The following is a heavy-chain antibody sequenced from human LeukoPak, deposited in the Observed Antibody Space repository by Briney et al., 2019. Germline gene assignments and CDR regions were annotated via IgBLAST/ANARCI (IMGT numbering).Heavy chain of an antibody. Sequence: ASVKVSCKVSGYTLTELSMHRVRQAPGKGLEWMGGFDPEDGETIYAQKFQGRVTMTEVTSTDTAYMELSSLRSEDTAVYYCATGRGSSSRRGDYYYYGMDVWGQGTTVTVSS. CDR3: ATGRGSSSRRGDYYYYGMDV. D-gene: IGHD6-13*01. J-gene: IGHJ6*02. V-gene: IGHV1-24*01. CDR1: GYTLTELS. CDR2: FDPEDGET.